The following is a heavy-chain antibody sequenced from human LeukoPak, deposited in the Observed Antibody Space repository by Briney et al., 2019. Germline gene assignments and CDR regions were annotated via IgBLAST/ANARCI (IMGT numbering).Heavy chain of an antibody. J-gene: IGHJ4*02. CDR3: AKDTTVNFPFRGYFDY. V-gene: IGHV3-30*18. CDR2: ISADGSYK. Sequence: GGSLRLSCAASGFTFSNYGMHWVRQAPGKGLEGVALISADGSYKYYADSVKGRFTISRDNSKNTLYLQMNSLRAEDTAVYYCAKDTTVNFPFRGYFDYWGQGTLVTVSS. D-gene: IGHD4-17*01. CDR1: GFTFSNYG.